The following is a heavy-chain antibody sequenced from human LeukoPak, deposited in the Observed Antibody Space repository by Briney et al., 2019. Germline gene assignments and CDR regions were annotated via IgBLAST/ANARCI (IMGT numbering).Heavy chain of an antibody. J-gene: IGHJ4*02. CDR1: GLTVSSNY. D-gene: IGHD3-22*01. CDR2: IYSGGSI. Sequence: GGSLRLSCAGSGLTVSSNYMSWVRQAPGKGLEWVSFIYSGGSIFYAESVKGRFTFSRDNSNNTLYLQMNSLRAEDTAVYYCARGFSSHRVYYYFDFWGQGTLVTVSS. V-gene: IGHV3-66*01. CDR3: ARGFSSHRVYYYFDF.